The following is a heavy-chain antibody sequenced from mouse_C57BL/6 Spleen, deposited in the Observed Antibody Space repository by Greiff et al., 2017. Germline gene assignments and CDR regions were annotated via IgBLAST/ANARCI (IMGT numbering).Heavy chain of an antibody. D-gene: IGHD3-2*02. V-gene: IGHV3-1*01. CDR2: ISYSGST. CDR1: GYSITSGYD. CDR3: ARGSSGRGFAY. J-gene: IGHJ3*01. Sequence: ESGPGMVKPSQSLSLTCTVTGYSITSGYDWHWIRHFPGNKLEWMGYISYSGSTNYNPSLKSRISITHDTSKNHFFLKLNSVTTEDTATYYCARGSSGRGFAYWGQGTLVTVSA.